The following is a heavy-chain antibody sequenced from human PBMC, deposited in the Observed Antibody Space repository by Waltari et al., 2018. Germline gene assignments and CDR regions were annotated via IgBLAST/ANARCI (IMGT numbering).Heavy chain of an antibody. J-gene: IGHJ4*02. D-gene: IGHD6-13*01. Sequence: QVQLVQSGAEVKKPGASVKVSCKASGYTFTGYYMHWVRQAPGQGLEWMGWINANSGGTNEAQRFEGRVTMTRDTSISTAYMELSRLGSDDTAVYYCASSDSSSWYLDYWGQGTLVTVSS. CDR1: GYTFTGYY. V-gene: IGHV1-2*02. CDR3: ASSDSSSWYLDY. CDR2: INANSGGT.